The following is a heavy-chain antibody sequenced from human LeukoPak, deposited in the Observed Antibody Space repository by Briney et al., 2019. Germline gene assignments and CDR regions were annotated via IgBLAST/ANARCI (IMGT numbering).Heavy chain of an antibody. D-gene: IGHD2-15*01. CDR3: EVAGGGHPYFDY. V-gene: IGHV3-7*01. J-gene: IGHJ4*02. CDR1: GFTFSTYW. CDR2: IKQDGSEK. Sequence: PGGSLRLSCAASGFTFSTYWMSWVRQAPGKGLEWVANIKQDGSEKYYVDSVKGRFTISRDNAKNSLYLQMNSLRAEDTAVYYCEVAGGGHPYFDYWGQGTLVTVSS.